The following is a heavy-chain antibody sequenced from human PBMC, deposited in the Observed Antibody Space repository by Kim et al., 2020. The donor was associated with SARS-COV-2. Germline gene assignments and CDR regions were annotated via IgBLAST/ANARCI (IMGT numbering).Heavy chain of an antibody. V-gene: IGHV3-30*01. D-gene: IGHD5-18*01. Sequence: YAGSVKDRFTSTRDNSKNTLYLQMNSRGAEDTAVYYCARGRYSYGNVPDYWGQGTLVTVSS. J-gene: IGHJ4*02. CDR3: ARGRYSYGNVPDY.